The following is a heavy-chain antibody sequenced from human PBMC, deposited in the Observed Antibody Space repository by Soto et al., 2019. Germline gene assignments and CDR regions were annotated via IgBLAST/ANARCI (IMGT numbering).Heavy chain of an antibody. J-gene: IGHJ4*02. Sequence: LRLSCAASGFTFSNAWMSWVRQAPGKGLEWVGRIKSKTDGGTTDYAAPVKGRFTISRDDSKNTLYLQMNSLKTEDTAVYYCTTGPVVLRFLEWPQYYFDYWGQGTLVTVSS. D-gene: IGHD3-3*01. CDR2: IKSKTDGGTT. CDR1: GFTFSNAW. V-gene: IGHV3-15*01. CDR3: TTGPVVLRFLEWPQYYFDY.